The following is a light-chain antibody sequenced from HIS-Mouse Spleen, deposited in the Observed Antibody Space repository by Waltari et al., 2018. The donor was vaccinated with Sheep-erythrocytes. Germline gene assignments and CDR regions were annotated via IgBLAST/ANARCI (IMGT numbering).Light chain of an antibody. V-gene: IGKV1-12*01. CDR1: QGISSW. CDR3: QQANSFPR. CDR2: AAS. Sequence: MTQSPATLSVSPGERATLSCRASQGISSWLAWYQQKPGKAPKLLIYAASSLQSGVPSRFSGSGSGTDFTLTISSLQPEDFATYYCQQANSFPRFGPGTKVDIK. J-gene: IGKJ3*01.